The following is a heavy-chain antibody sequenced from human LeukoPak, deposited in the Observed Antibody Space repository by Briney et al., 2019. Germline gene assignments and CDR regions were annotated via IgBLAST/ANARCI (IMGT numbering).Heavy chain of an antibody. CDR1: GGSISSGGYY. V-gene: IGHV4-31*03. J-gene: IGHJ4*02. Sequence: SQTLSLTCTVSGGSISSGGYYWSWIRQHPGKGLEWIGYIYYSGSTYYNPSLKSRVTISVDTSKNQFSLKLSSVTAADTAVYYCARVPKDTAMIFVYWGQGTLVTVSS. D-gene: IGHD5-18*01. CDR2: IYYSGST. CDR3: ARVPKDTAMIFVY.